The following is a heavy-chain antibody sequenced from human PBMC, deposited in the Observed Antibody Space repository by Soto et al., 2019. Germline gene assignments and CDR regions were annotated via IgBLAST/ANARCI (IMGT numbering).Heavy chain of an antibody. CDR2: LSSRSDI. CDR3: ARECTAWPLGYGWDV. D-gene: IGHD2-8*02. J-gene: IGHJ6*02. Sequence: PGGSLRLSCVGSGFTFSTYSINWVRQAPGKVLEWDSSLSSRSDIYYAASVKGRFTISRDNAKNSVSLQMNSLRAEDTAVYYCARECTAWPLGYGWDVWHQGTT. CDR1: GFTFSTYS. V-gene: IGHV3-21*01.